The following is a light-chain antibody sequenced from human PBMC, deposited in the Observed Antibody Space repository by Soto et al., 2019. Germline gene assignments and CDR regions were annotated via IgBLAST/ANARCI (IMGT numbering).Light chain of an antibody. V-gene: IGKV1-39*01. CDR2: DAS. CDR1: QTIGNY. CDR3: QQSFSIPFT. Sequence: DIQMTQSPSSLSASVGDRVTMTFGASQTIGNYLNCYQQQPGKVPKLLIYDASYLQSGVPSRFSGSESGTDFTLNISDLRPEDFATYYCQQSFSIPFTFGPGTKVDIK. J-gene: IGKJ3*01.